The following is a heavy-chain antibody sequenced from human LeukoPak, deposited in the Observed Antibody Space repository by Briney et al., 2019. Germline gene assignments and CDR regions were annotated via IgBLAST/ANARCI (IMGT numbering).Heavy chain of an antibody. CDR1: GFTFSSYW. Sequence: GGSLRLSCAASGFTFSSYWMSRVRQAPGKGLEWVANINEDGREKYHVDSVEGRFTVSRDNTKNSLFLQMDSLRTEDTAVYYCARAGDRGACDYCGQGILVTVSS. CDR2: INEDGREK. D-gene: IGHD3-10*01. J-gene: IGHJ4*02. V-gene: IGHV3-7*01. CDR3: ARAGDRGACDY.